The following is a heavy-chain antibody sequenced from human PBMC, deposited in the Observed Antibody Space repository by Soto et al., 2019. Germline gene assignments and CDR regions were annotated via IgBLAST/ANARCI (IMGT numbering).Heavy chain of an antibody. CDR3: ASLSLLDDGLGYYFDY. CDR1: GYTFTSYG. J-gene: IGHJ4*02. V-gene: IGHV1-18*01. Sequence: ASVKVSCKASGYTFTSYGISWVRQAPGQGLEWMGWISAYNGNTNYAQKLQGRVTMTTDTSTSTAYMELRSLRSDDTAVYYCASLSLLDDGLGYYFDYWGQGTLVPVSS. CDR2: ISAYNGNT. D-gene: IGHD3-16*01.